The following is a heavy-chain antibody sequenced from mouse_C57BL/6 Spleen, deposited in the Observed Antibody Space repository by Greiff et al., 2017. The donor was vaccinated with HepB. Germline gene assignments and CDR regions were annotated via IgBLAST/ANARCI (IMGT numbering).Heavy chain of an antibody. V-gene: IGHV5-17*01. J-gene: IGHJ4*01. CDR2: ISSGSSTI. CDR1: GFTFSDYG. CDR3: ASTYGNSYYYAMDY. Sequence: EVQLQESGGGLVKPGGSLKLSCAASGFTFSDYGMHWVRQAPEKGLEWVAYISSGSSTIYYADTVKGRFTISRDNAKNTLFLQMTSLRSEDTAMYYCASTYGNSYYYAMDYWGQGTSVTVSS. D-gene: IGHD2-1*01.